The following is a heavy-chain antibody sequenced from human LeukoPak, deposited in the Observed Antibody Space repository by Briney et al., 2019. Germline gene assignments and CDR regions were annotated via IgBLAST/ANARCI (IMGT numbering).Heavy chain of an antibody. J-gene: IGHJ4*02. V-gene: IGHV3-33*01. D-gene: IGHD4-23*01. Sequence: GGSLRLSCAASGFTFSSYGMHWVRQAPGKGLEWVAVIWYDGSNKYYADSVKGRFTISRDNSKNTLYLQMNSLRAEDTAVYYCATSKGLRWPDDYWGQGTLVTVSS. CDR1: GFTFSSYG. CDR2: IWYDGSNK. CDR3: ATSKGLRWPDDY.